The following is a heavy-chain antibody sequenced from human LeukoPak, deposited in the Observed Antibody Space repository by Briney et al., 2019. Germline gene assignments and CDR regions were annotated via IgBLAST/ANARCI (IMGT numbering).Heavy chain of an antibody. J-gene: IGHJ4*02. CDR1: GFTFSNYA. Sequence: GGSLRLSCAASGFTFSNYAMSWVRQAPGKGLEWVSAISGSGGSTHYADSVKGRFTISRDNSKNTLYQQMNSLRAEDTAVYYCAKGGGRYCSSTSCYSFDYWGQGTLVTVSS. D-gene: IGHD2-2*01. V-gene: IGHV3-23*01. CDR3: AKGGGRYCSSTSCYSFDY. CDR2: ISGSGGST.